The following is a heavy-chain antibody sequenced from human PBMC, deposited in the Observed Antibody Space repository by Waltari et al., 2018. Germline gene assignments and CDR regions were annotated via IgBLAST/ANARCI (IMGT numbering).Heavy chain of an antibody. CDR1: GYSISSGYY. V-gene: IGHV4-38-2*01. D-gene: IGHD6-13*01. CDR2: IYHSGIT. J-gene: IGHJ4*02. Sequence: QVQLQESGPGLVKPSETLSLTCAVSGYSISSGYYWGWIRQPPGKGLEWIGSIYHSGITYYNPSLKSRVTISVDTSKNQFSLKLSSVTAADTAVYYCASKGAADGDYWGQGTLVTVSS. CDR3: ASKGAADGDY.